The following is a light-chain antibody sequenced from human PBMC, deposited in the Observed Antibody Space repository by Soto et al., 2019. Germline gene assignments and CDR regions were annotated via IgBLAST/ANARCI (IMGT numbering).Light chain of an antibody. CDR2: WAS. V-gene: IGKV4-1*01. CDR3: QQYYRSFPDT. Sequence: DIVMTQSPDSLAVSLGERATINCKSSQSALYSSNNKNYLAWYQKKPGHHPKLLIYWASTRVSGVPDRFSGRGSGSYFFLTISLLLAKDVASYCCQQYYRSFPDTFGQGTKLQIK. CDR1: QSALYSSNNKNY. J-gene: IGKJ2*01.